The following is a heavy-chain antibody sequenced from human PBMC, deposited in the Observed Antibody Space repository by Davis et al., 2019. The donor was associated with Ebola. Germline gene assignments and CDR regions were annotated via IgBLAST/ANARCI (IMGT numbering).Heavy chain of an antibody. Sequence: PGGSLRLSCTVSGGSISSYYWSWIRQPPGKGLEWIGYIYYSGSTNYNPSLKSRVTISVDTSKNQFSLKLSSVTAADTAVYYCARRELGTLAFDIWGQGTMVTVSS. CDR3: ARRELGTLAFDI. D-gene: IGHD7-27*01. J-gene: IGHJ3*02. V-gene: IGHV4-59*08. CDR2: IYYSGST. CDR1: GGSISSYY.